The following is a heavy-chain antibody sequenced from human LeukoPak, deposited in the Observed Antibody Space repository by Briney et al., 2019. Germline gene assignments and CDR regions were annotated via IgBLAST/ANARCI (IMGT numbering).Heavy chain of an antibody. CDR3: ARDGRPLDY. J-gene: IGHJ4*02. CDR2: IKQDGGEK. CDR1: GITFSRYW. Sequence: GGSLRLSCVDSGITFSRYWMSWVRQAPGKGLEWVANIKQDGGEKYYVDSVKGRFTISRDNGKNSLYLQMNSLRVEDTAVYYCARDGRPLDYWGQGTLVTVSS. V-gene: IGHV3-7*03.